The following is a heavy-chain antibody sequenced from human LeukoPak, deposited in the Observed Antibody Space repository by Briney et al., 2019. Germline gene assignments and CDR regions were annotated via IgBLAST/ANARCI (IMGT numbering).Heavy chain of an antibody. CDR2: IRYDGSNK. J-gene: IGHJ4*02. D-gene: IGHD5-12*01. Sequence: SGGSLRLSCAASGFAFSSYGTHWVRQAPGKGREGVAFIRYDGSNKYYADSVKGRFTISRDNSKNTLYLQMNSLRAEDTAVYYCAKASRGYSGVDYWGQGTLVTVSS. CDR3: AKASRGYSGVDY. CDR1: GFAFSSYG. V-gene: IGHV3-30*02.